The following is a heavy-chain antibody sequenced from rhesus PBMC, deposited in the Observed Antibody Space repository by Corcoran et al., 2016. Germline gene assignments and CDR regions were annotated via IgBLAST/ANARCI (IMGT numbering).Heavy chain of an antibody. D-gene: IGHD6-25*01. CDR2: IYGSSGST. CDR1: GYSISRGYD. V-gene: IGHV4-76*01. J-gene: IGHJ4*01. Sequence: QVQLQESGPGVVKPSETLSLTCAVSGYSISRGYDWSWIRQPPGKGLEWIGYIYGSSGSTNNNPSLKNRVTISKDTSKNQFSLKLSSVTAADTAVYYCARVSGNIDYWGQGVLVTVSS. CDR3: ARVSGNIDY.